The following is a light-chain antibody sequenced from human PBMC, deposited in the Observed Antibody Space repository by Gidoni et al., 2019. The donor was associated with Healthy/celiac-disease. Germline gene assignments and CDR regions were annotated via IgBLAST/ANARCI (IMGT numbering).Light chain of an antibody. J-gene: IGKJ4*01. CDR3: QQYGSSPLT. Sequence: EIVLTQSPGTLSLSPGERATLSCRASQSVSSSYLAWYQQKPGQAPRLLIYGASSRATGIPDRFSGSGSGTDFTSTISRLEPEDFAVYYCQQYGSSPLTFGGGTKVEIK. CDR1: QSVSSSY. V-gene: IGKV3-20*01. CDR2: GAS.